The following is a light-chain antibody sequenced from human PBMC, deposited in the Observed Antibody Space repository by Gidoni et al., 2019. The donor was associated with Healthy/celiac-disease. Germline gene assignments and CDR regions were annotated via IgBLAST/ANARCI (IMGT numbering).Light chain of an antibody. V-gene: IGKV1-NL1*01. J-gene: IGKJ1*01. CDR2: AAS. CDR1: QGISNS. CDR3: QQYYSTLQT. Sequence: DIQMTQSPFSLSASVGDRVTITCRASQGISNSLAWYQQKPGKAPKLLLYAASRLESGVPSRFSGSGSGTDYTLTISSLQPEDFATYYCQQYYSTLQTFGQGTKVEIK.